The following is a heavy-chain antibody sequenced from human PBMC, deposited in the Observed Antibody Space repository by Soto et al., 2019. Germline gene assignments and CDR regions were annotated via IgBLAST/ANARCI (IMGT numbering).Heavy chain of an antibody. D-gene: IGHD4-17*01. CDR3: VRESYGALNFYGMDV. Sequence: SQTLSLTCAISGDRLFSNNAAWNWIRQSPSRGLEWLGRTYYRSKWYNDYAVSVRGRISINPDTPKNQFSLQLNSVTPEDTAVYYCVRESYGALNFYGMDVWGQGTTVTVS. V-gene: IGHV6-1*01. CDR2: TYYRSKWYN. J-gene: IGHJ6*02. CDR1: GDRLFSNNAA.